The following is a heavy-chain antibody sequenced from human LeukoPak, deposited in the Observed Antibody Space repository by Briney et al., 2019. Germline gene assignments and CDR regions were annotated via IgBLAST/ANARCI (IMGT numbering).Heavy chain of an antibody. V-gene: IGHV4-30-2*01. CDR1: AGSISSGAFP. J-gene: IGHJ4*02. CDR3: ARGFYGAGSHFDY. D-gene: IGHD3-10*01. CDR2: IFHTVDP. Sequence: SETMSLTSAVSAGSISSGAFPWSWLRQPPGKGLEWIGYIFHTVDPSYHPSLKSRVTISVDMSKNQLSLRLTSVTAADTAVYYGARGFYGAGSHFDYSGQGTLVTVSS.